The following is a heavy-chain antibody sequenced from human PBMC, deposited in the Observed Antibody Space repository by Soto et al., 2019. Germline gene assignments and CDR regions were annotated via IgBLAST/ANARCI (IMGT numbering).Heavy chain of an antibody. V-gene: IGHV3-9*01. CDR1: GFTFDDFA. D-gene: IGHD2-21*01. CDR2: ITWIGKIT. CDR3: AKGGPDAFCGGGRCYFES. J-gene: IGHJ4*02. Sequence: EVHLVESGGGLAQPGRSLRLSCAASGFTFDDFAMHWVRRVPGKGLEWVSSITWIGKITGYADSVKGRFIISRDNAKNSLYLQMNSLRREDTALYYCAKGGPDAFCGGGRCYFESWGQGTQVTVSS.